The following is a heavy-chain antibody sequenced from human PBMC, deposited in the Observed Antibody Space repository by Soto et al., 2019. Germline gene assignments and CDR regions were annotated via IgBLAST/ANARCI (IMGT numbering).Heavy chain of an antibody. CDR1: GYRFTSYW. J-gene: IGHJ5*02. Sequence: RGESLKISCKGSGYRFTSYWIGWVRQMPGKGLEWVGIIYPGDSDTRYSPSFEGQVTISADKSISTAYLQWNSLQASDTAVYYCATLIAHKEPSSSRPNSPWFDPWGQGTLVTVSS. CDR3: ATLIAHKEPSSSRPNSPWFDP. CDR2: IYPGDSDT. V-gene: IGHV5-51*01. D-gene: IGHD3-22*01.